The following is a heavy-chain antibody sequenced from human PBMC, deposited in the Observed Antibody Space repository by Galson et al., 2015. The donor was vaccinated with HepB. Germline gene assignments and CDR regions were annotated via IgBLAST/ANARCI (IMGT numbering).Heavy chain of an antibody. D-gene: IGHD3-10*01. CDR1: GYTFTSYG. Sequence: SVKVSCKASGYTFTSYGISWVRQAPGQGLEWMGWISAYNGNTNYAQKLQGRVTMTTDTSTSTAYMELRSLRSDDTAVYYCARDANNYYGSGPFDYWGQGTLVTVSS. CDR3: ARDANNYYGSGPFDY. CDR2: ISAYNGNT. V-gene: IGHV1-18*01. J-gene: IGHJ4*02.